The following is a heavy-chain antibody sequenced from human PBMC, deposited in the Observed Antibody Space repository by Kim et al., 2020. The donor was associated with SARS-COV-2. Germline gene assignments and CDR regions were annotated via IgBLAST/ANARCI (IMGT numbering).Heavy chain of an antibody. D-gene: IGHD3-10*01. CDR2: ISYDGSNK. CDR1: GFTFSSYG. Sequence: GGSLRLSCAASGFTFSSYGMHWVRQAPGKGLEWVAVISYDGSNKYYADSVKGRFTISRDNSKNTLYLQMNSLRAEDTAVYYCATEHGAYAFDIWGQGTMVTVSS. CDR3: ATEHGAYAFDI. V-gene: IGHV3-30*03. J-gene: IGHJ3*02.